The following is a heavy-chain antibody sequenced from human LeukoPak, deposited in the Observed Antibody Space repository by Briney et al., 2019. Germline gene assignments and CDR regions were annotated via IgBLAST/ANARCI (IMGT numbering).Heavy chain of an antibody. Sequence: GGSLRLSCAASGFIFSNYAMTWVRQAAGKGLEWVSGISGSGGSTFYADSVKGRFTISRDNSKNTLSLQMTSLRVEDTAVYYCARDLSRSGWYSPYYFDHWGQGTLVTVSS. CDR1: GFIFSNYA. CDR3: ARDLSRSGWYSPYYFDH. CDR2: ISGSGGST. V-gene: IGHV3-23*01. J-gene: IGHJ4*02. D-gene: IGHD6-19*01.